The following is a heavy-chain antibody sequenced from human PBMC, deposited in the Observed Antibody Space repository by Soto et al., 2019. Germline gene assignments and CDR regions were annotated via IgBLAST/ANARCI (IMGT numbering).Heavy chain of an antibody. Sequence: QVQLVQSGAEEKKPGASVKVSCQASGYTFTAHAMHWVRQAPGQGLEWMGWINTGKGDTKHSQKFQGRITITRDTSASTTYMELSSPKSEDTALYYCARNILGGPTDCWGPGTLVTVSS. J-gene: IGHJ4*02. CDR1: GYTFTAHA. V-gene: IGHV1-3*04. CDR3: ARNILGGPTDC. D-gene: IGHD3-16*01. CDR2: INTGKGDT.